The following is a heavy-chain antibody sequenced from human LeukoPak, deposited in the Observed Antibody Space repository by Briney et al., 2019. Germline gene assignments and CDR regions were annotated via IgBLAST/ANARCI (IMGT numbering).Heavy chain of an antibody. CDR1: GYTLTELS. Sequence: ASVKVSCKVSGYTLTELSMHWVRQAPGKGLERMGGFDPEDGETIYAQKFQGRVTMTEDTSTDTAYMELSSLRSEDTAVYYCATEDPYYYDSKDAFDIWGQGTMVTVSS. D-gene: IGHD3-22*01. J-gene: IGHJ3*02. CDR2: FDPEDGET. CDR3: ATEDPYYYDSKDAFDI. V-gene: IGHV1-24*01.